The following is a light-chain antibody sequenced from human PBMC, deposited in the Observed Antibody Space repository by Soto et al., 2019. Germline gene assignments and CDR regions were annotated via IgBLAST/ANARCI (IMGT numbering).Light chain of an antibody. J-gene: IGLJ3*02. CDR3: LSFDSSLSAWV. V-gene: IGLV1-40*01. CDR1: NSNTGAGYH. Sequence: QSVLTQPPSVSGAPGQRVTISCTGSNSNTGAGYHVHWYQQLPGTAPKLLIYGNTDRPSGVPDRFSGSKSGTSASLAITGLLAEDEAHYYCLSFDSSLSAWVFGGGTKLTVL. CDR2: GNT.